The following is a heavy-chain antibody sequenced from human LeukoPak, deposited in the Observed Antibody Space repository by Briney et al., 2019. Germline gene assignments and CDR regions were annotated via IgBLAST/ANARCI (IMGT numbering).Heavy chain of an antibody. V-gene: IGHV4-34*01. Sequence: PSETLSLTCAVYGGAFSGYYWSWIRQPPGKGLEWIGEINHSVSTNYNPSLKSRVTISVDTSKNQFSLKLSSVTAADTAVYYCARGGFDSSSWYDYWGQGTLVTVSS. J-gene: IGHJ4*02. D-gene: IGHD6-13*01. CDR2: INHSVST. CDR1: GGAFSGYY. CDR3: ARGGFDSSSWYDY.